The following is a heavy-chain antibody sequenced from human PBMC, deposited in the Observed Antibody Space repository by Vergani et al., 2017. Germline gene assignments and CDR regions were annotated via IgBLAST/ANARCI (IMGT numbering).Heavy chain of an antibody. CDR2: IYHSGST. D-gene: IGHD2-2*01. J-gene: IGHJ4*02. CDR1: GGSFSGYY. V-gene: IGHV4-34*01. Sequence: QVQLQQWGAGLLKPSETLSLTCAVYGGSFSGYYWSWIRQPPGKGLEWIGEIYHSGSTNYNPSLKSRVTISVDTSKNQFSLKLSSVTAADTAVYYCASHNQSDIVVVPAAGEFDYWGQGTLVTVSS. CDR3: ASHNQSDIVVVPAAGEFDY.